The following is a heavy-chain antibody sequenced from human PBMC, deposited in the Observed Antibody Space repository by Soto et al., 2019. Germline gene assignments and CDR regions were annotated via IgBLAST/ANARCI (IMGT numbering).Heavy chain of an antibody. D-gene: IGHD2-2*02. CDR2: IYYSGST. Sequence: SETLSLTCTVSGGSISRSTYYWGWIRQPPGKGLEWIGSIYYSGSTYYRPSLKSRVTISVDTSKNQFSLKLSSVTAADTAVYYCARQVPADIRLGWFDPWGQGTLVTVSS. J-gene: IGHJ5*02. V-gene: IGHV4-39*01. CDR3: ARQVPADIRLGWFDP. CDR1: GGSISRSTYY.